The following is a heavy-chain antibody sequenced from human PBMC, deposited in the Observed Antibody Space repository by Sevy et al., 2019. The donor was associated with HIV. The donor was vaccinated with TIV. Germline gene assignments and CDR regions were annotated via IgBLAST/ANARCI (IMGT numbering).Heavy chain of an antibody. V-gene: IGHV3-49*03. CDR2: IRSKDYGGAT. CDR1: GFTFGDYA. CDR3: TRGYDYDSSGYSDY. J-gene: IGHJ4*02. D-gene: IGHD3-22*01. Sequence: GGSLRLSCTGSGFTFGDYAMSWFRQAPGMGLEWVGFIRSKDYGGATEYAASVKGRFTISRDDSKCIADLQMNSLKTEDTAVYYCTRGYDYDSSGYSDYWGQGTLVTVSS.